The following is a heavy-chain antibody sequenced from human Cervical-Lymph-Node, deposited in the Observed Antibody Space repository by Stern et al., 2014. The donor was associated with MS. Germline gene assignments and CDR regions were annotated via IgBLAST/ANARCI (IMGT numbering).Heavy chain of an antibody. V-gene: IGHV5-51*03. CDR1: GYNFIAQW. CDR2: IHPGDSDT. D-gene: IGHD3-16*01. CDR3: ASAGTGGRFV. Sequence: EVQLVESGAEVKKPGESLKISCEGFGYNFIAQWIGWGRQMPGKGLEYMGIIHPGDSDTRYTSSFQGHITLSVDRSISTAFLQWSSLKASDTGIYYCASAGTGGRFVWGQGTTVTVSS. J-gene: IGHJ6*02.